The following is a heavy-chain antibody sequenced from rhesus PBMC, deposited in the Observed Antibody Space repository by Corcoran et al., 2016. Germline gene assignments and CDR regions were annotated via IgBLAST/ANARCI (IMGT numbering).Heavy chain of an antibody. CDR1: GGSISSSY. J-gene: IGHJ2*01. D-gene: IGHD3-28*01. Sequence: QLQLQESGPGLVKPSETLSVTCAVSGGSISSSYWSWIRQAPGKGLEWIGYFYGSGSSTNYNPSIKMRVTLSVDTSKNQLSLKLSSVTASDTAVYYCASSPGYYWYFDRWGPGTPITISS. V-gene: IGHV4-169*02. CDR3: ASSPGYYWYFDR. CDR2: FYGSGSST.